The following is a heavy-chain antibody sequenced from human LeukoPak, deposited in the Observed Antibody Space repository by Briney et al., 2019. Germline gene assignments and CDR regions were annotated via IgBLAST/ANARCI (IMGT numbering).Heavy chain of an antibody. V-gene: IGHV3-64*01. J-gene: IGHJ2*01. CDR1: GFTFSSYA. CDR2: ISSDGGST. Sequence: SGGSLRLSCAASGFTFSSYAMHWVRQAPGKGLEYVSGISSDGGSTYYANSVKGRFAISRDNSKNTPHLQMGSLRAEDMAVYSCARDVRGVSTHWYFDLWGRGTLVTVSS. D-gene: IGHD3-10*01. CDR3: ARDVRGVSTHWYFDL.